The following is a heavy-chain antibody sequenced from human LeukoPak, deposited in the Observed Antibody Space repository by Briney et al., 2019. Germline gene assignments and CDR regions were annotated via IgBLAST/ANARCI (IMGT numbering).Heavy chain of an antibody. CDR3: AKGQTVSTIDAFDI. V-gene: IGHV3-48*02. CDR1: GFTLSSYS. Sequence: PGGSLRLSCAASGFTLSSYSMNWVRQAPGKGLEWVSYISSGSSTIYYADSVKGRFTISRDNAKNSLYLQMNSLRDEDTAVYYCAKGQTVSTIDAFDIWGRGTMVTVSS. CDR2: ISSGSSTI. J-gene: IGHJ3*02. D-gene: IGHD5/OR15-5a*01.